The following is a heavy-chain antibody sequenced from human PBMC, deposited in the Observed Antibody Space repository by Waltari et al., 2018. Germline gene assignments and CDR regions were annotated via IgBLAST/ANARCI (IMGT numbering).Heavy chain of an antibody. CDR3: ARELDDYGDYGAFDI. D-gene: IGHD4-17*01. Sequence: EVQLVESGGGLIQPGGSLRLSCAASGFPVRSNYLRWVRPAPGKGLEWVSVIYSGGSTYYADSVKGRFTISRDNSKNTLYLQMNSLRAEDTAVYYCARELDDYGDYGAFDIWGQGTMVTVSS. J-gene: IGHJ3*02. V-gene: IGHV3-53*01. CDR2: IYSGGST. CDR1: GFPVRSNY.